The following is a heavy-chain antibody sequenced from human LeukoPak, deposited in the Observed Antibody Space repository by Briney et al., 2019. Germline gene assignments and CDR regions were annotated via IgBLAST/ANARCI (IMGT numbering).Heavy chain of an antibody. V-gene: IGHV4-39*01. CDR1: GGSINSRSYY. J-gene: IGHJ6*03. CDR3: ARRATTVTTGYYYYYMDV. D-gene: IGHD4-17*01. Sequence: SETLSLTCTVSGGSINSRSYYWGWIRQPPGKGLEWIGSVYYGGTTYYNPSLKSRVTISEDTSKNQFSLKLSSVTAADTAVYYCARRATTVTTGYYYYYMDVWGKGTTVTLSS. CDR2: VYYGGTT.